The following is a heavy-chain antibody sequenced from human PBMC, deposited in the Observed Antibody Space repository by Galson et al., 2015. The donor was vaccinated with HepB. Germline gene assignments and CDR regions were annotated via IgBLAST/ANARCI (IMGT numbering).Heavy chain of an antibody. CDR3: AKGSIVGANAFDF. D-gene: IGHD1-26*01. CDR1: GFTFSSYG. J-gene: IGHJ3*01. CDR2: ISWNSGVM. Sequence: SLRLSCAASGFTFSSYGMHWVRQAPGKGLEWVSGISWNSGVMAYADSVKGRFTISRDNGKNSLYLQMTSLRADDTALYYCAKGSIVGANAFDFWGQGTMVTVSS. V-gene: IGHV3-9*01.